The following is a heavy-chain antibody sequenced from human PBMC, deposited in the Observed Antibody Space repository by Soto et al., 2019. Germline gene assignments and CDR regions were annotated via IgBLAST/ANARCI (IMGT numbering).Heavy chain of an antibody. CDR3: VRDVRMDV. J-gene: IGHJ6*02. CDR2: ITISSSYM. V-gene: IGHV3-21*01. Sequence: SLILSCAASGFTFSSYSMNWVRQAPGKGLEWVSSITISSSYMYHANSMKGRFTISRDNAKNSLYLQMNSLRAEDTAVYYCVRDVRMDVWGQGTTVTVSS. CDR1: GFTFSSYS. D-gene: IGHD3-16*02.